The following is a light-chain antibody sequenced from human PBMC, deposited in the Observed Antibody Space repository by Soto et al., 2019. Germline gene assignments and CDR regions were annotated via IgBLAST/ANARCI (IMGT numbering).Light chain of an antibody. CDR3: SSFAGNNNLA. V-gene: IGLV2-8*01. J-gene: IGLJ2*01. Sequence: QLVLTQPPSASGSPGQSVTISCTGTSSDVGGYNYVSWYQQHPGKAPKLMISEVSKRPSGVPDRFSGSKSGNTASLTVSGLQAEDEADYYCSSFAGNNNLAFGGGTQLTVL. CDR2: EVS. CDR1: SSDVGGYNY.